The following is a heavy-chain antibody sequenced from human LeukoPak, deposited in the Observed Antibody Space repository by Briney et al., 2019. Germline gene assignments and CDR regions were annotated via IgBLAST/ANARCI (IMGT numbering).Heavy chain of an antibody. CDR1: GFTFSNYG. Sequence: GTSLRLPCAASGFTFSNYGMHWVRQAPGKGLEWVATITYDGSSEYYADSVKDRFTVSRDNSKNTLYLQMSSLKTEDTAVYYCAKGHYYGSGSLDYWGQGTLVTVSS. V-gene: IGHV3-30*18. J-gene: IGHJ4*02. CDR2: ITYDGSSE. CDR3: AKGHYYGSGSLDY. D-gene: IGHD3-10*01.